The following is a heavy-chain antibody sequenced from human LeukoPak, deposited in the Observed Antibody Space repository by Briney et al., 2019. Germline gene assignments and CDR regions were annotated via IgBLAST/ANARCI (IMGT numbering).Heavy chain of an antibody. V-gene: IGHV3-7*03. CDR3: AGGTGFIIKD. J-gene: IGHJ4*02. CDR1: GFTFSSYS. Sequence: GGSLRLSCAASGFTFSSYSMNWVRRAPGKGLEWVANIKQDGSEKNYVDSVKGRFTISRDNAKNSLYLQMNNLRVEDTAMYYCAGGTGFIIKDWGQGTLVTVSS. D-gene: IGHD3-9*01. CDR2: IKQDGSEK.